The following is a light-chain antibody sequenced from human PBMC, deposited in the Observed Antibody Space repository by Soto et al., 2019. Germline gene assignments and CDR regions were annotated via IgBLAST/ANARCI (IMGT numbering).Light chain of an antibody. CDR3: QSYDSSLSGYV. V-gene: IGLV1-40*01. Sequence: QSVLTQPPSVSGAPGQRVTVSCTGSSSNIGARYEVHWYQQLPGTAPKLLIYGNSNRPSGAPDRFSGSKSGTSASLAITGLQAEDEADYYCQSYDSSLSGYVFGTGTKLTVL. J-gene: IGLJ1*01. CDR1: SSNIGARYE. CDR2: GNS.